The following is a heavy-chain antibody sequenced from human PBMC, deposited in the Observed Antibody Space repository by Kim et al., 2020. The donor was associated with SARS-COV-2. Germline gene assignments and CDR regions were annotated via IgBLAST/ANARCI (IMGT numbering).Heavy chain of an antibody. Sequence: GGSLRLSCAASGFTVSSNYMSWVRQAPGKGLEWVSVIYSGGITYYADSVKGRFTISRDNSKNTLYLQMNSLRAEDTAVYYCARDSEPYCSSTSCYYYYYMDVWGKGATVTASS. D-gene: IGHD2-2*01. V-gene: IGHV3-66*01. CDR1: GFTVSSNY. CDR2: IYSGGIT. J-gene: IGHJ6*03. CDR3: ARDSEPYCSSTSCYYYYYMDV.